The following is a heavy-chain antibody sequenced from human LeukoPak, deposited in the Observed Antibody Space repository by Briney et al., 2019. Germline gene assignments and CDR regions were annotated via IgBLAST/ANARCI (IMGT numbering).Heavy chain of an antibody. CDR3: ARDLYYYDSSGYYPLDY. Sequence: GGSLRLSCAASGFTFSSYSMNWVRQAPGKGLEWVSSISSSSRYIYYADSVKGRFTISRDNAKNSLYLQMNSLRAEDTAVYYCARDLYYYDSSGYYPLDYWGQGTLVTISS. CDR1: GFTFSSYS. J-gene: IGHJ4*02. D-gene: IGHD3-22*01. CDR2: ISSSSRYI. V-gene: IGHV3-21*01.